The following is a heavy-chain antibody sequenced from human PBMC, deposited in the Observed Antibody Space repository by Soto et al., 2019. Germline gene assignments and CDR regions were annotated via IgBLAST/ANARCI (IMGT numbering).Heavy chain of an antibody. CDR1: GFTFQNYH. CDR3: AKDLWGSWTVDY. V-gene: IGHV1-46*02. J-gene: IGHJ4*02. Sequence: QVQLVQSGAEVKEPGASVKVSCKASGFTFQNYHMHWVRQAPGQGLEWIGIIHPSGDTTTYAQNLQGRLAMTRDTSTRTAYMELSSLTSEDTAVYYCAKDLWGSWTVDYWGQGTLITVSS. D-gene: IGHD3-16*01. CDR2: IHPSGDTT.